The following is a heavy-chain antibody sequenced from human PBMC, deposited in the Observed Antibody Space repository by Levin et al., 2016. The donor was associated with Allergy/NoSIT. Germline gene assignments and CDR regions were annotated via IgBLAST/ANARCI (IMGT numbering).Heavy chain of an antibody. D-gene: IGHD2-15*01. CDR3: ARTNCSGGSCHTPAGY. CDR2: MNPNSGNT. V-gene: IGHV1-8*01. CDR1: GYTFTSYD. Sequence: ASVKVSCKASGYTFTSYDINWVRQATGQGLEWMGWMNPNSGNTGYAQKFQGRVTMTRATSISTAYMELSSLRSEDTAVYYCARTNCSGGSCHTPAGYWGQGTLVTVSS. J-gene: IGHJ4*02.